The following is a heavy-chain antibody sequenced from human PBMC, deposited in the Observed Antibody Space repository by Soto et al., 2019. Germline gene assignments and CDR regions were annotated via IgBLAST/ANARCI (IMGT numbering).Heavy chain of an antibody. CDR3: TRDLLSGANYYAY. V-gene: IGHV3-21*01. J-gene: IGHJ4*02. CDR1: GFAFSNFA. Sequence: EVQLVESGGGLVKPGGSLRLSCEASGFAFSNFAMNWVRQAPGKGLEWVSSISGGSDFIYYTDSVKGRFTISRDNAKNTLYLQMTTLRGDDTAVYYCTRDLLSGANYYAYWCEGTLVTVSS. D-gene: IGHD6-19*01. CDR2: ISGGSDFI.